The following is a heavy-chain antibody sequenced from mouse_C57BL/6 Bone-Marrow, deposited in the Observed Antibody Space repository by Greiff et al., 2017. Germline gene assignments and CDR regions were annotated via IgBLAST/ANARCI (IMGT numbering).Heavy chain of an antibody. CDR2: INPNNGGT. CDR1: GYTFTDYY. V-gene: IGHV1-26*01. Sequence: VQLQQSGPELVKPGASVKISCKASGYTFTDYYMNWVKQSHGKSLEWIGDINPNNGGTSYNQKFKGKATLTVDKSSSTAYMELRSLTSEDSAVYYCARLGSYYYAMDDWGQGTSVTVSS. D-gene: IGHD3-1*01. CDR3: ARLGSYYYAMDD. J-gene: IGHJ4*01.